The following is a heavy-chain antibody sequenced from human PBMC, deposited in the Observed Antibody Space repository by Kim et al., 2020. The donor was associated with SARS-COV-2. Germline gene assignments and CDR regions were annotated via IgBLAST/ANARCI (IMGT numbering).Heavy chain of an antibody. D-gene: IGHD2-15*01. J-gene: IGHJ5*02. CDR3: ARGSAGLLRLIRGMNWFYP. CDR1: GGSFSGYY. CDR2: INHSGST. Sequence: SETLSLTCAVYGGSFSGYYWSWIRQPPGKGLEWIGEINHSGSTNYNPSLKSRVTISVDTSKNQFSLKLSSVTAADTAVYYCARGSAGLLRLIRGMNWFYPWGQGTLVTVSS. V-gene: IGHV4-34*01.